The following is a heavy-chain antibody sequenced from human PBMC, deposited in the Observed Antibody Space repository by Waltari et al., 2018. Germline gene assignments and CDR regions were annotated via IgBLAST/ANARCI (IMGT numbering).Heavy chain of an antibody. CDR2: IYHSGST. D-gene: IGHD1-26*01. CDR3: ARVVGATFDY. Sequence: QVQLQESGPGLVKPSETLSLTCTVSGYSIISGYYWGWIRQPPGKGLEWIGSIYHSGSTYYNPSLKSRVTISVDTSKNQFSLKLSSVTAADTAVYYCARVVGATFDYWGQGTLVTVSS. CDR1: GYSIISGYY. J-gene: IGHJ4*02. V-gene: IGHV4-38-2*02.